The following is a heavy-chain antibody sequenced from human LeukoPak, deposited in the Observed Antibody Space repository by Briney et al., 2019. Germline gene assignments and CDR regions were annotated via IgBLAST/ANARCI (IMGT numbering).Heavy chain of an antibody. CDR1: GYTFTSYY. J-gene: IGHJ6*02. D-gene: IGHD2-2*01. CDR2: INPSGGST. CDR3: ARVIPAATVGSYYYGMDV. Sequence: GASVKVSCKASGYTFTSYYMHWVRQAPGQGLEWMGIINPSGGSTSYAQKFQGRVTMTRDTSTSTVYMELSSLRSEDTAVYYCARVIPAATVGSYYYGMDVWGHGTTVTVSS. V-gene: IGHV1-46*01.